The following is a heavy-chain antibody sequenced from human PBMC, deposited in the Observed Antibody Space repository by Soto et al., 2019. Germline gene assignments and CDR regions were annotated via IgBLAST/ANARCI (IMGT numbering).Heavy chain of an antibody. D-gene: IGHD3-10*01. V-gene: IGHV3-30*18. J-gene: IGHJ6*02. CDR2: ISYDGSNK. Sequence: PGGSLRLSCAASGFTFSSYGMHWVRQAPGKXLEWVAVISYDGSNKYYADSVKGRFTISRDNSKNTLYLQMNSLRAENTAVYYCAKNPYYYGSGSYKRGMDVWGQGTTVTVSS. CDR3: AKNPYYYGSGSYKRGMDV. CDR1: GFTFSSYG.